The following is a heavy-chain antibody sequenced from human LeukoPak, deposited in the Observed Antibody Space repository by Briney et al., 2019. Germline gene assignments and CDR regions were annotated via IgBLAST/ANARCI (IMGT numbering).Heavy chain of an antibody. Sequence: GGSLRLSCAASGFTFSSYEMNWVRQAPGKGLEWVSYISSSGSTIYYADSVKGRFTISRDNAKNSLYLQMNSLRAEDTAVYYCARDRRAVAGTWFDYWGQGTLVTVSS. V-gene: IGHV3-48*03. CDR2: ISSSGSTI. CDR3: ARDRRAVAGTWFDY. J-gene: IGHJ4*02. D-gene: IGHD6-19*01. CDR1: GFTFSSYE.